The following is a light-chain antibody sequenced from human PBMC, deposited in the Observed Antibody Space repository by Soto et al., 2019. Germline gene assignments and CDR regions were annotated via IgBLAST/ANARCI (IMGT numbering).Light chain of an antibody. CDR2: AAS. J-gene: IGKJ1*01. CDR3: QQNYNLPPWT. CDR1: HSISTY. V-gene: IGKV1-39*01. Sequence: DIQMTQSPPSLSASVGDTITITCRASHSISTYLEWYQVTPGKAPKVLIYAASTLQAGVPSRFSGSGSGKDFTLTINSLEPEDFATYYCQQNYNLPPWTVGQGTKWEIQ.